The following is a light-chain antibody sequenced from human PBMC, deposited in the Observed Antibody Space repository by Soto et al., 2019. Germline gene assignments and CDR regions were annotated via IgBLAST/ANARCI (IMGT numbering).Light chain of an antibody. Sequence: DIQMTQSPTSLSASVGDRVTITCRASQGIRNFVAWYQQKPGKAPKLLIYAASTLQSGVPSRFSGSGSGTDFTPTINRLQPEDVATYSCQKYSSVPVFGPGTKVEIK. CDR1: QGIRNF. J-gene: IGKJ3*01. CDR2: AAS. CDR3: QKYSSVPV. V-gene: IGKV1-27*01.